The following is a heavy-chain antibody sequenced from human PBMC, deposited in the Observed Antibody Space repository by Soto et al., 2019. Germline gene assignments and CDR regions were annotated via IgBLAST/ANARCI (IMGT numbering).Heavy chain of an antibody. CDR2: ISYDGSNK. CDR3: AKDGLGYYDFWSGYYILPDY. J-gene: IGHJ4*02. CDR1: GFTFSSYG. Sequence: PGGSLRLSCAASGFTFSSYGMHWVRQAPGKGLEWVAVISYDGSNKYYADSVKGRFTISRDNSKNTLCLQMNSLRAEDTAVYYCAKDGLGYYDFWSGYYILPDYWGQGTLVTVSS. D-gene: IGHD3-3*01. V-gene: IGHV3-30*18.